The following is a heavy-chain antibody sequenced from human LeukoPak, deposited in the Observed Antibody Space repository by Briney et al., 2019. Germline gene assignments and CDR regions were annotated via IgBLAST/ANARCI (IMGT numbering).Heavy chain of an antibody. CDR1: GFTFSSYS. J-gene: IGHJ6*03. V-gene: IGHV3-21*01. CDR2: ISSSSLYI. CDR3: ARVTGDFWSGYYGHYYYMDV. D-gene: IGHD3-3*01. Sequence: GGSLRLSCAASGFTFSSYSMSWVRQAPGKGLEWVSSISSSSLYIYYADSVKGRFTISRDNAKNSLYLQMNSLRAEDTAVYYCARVTGDFWSGYYGHYYYMDVWGKGTTFTVSS.